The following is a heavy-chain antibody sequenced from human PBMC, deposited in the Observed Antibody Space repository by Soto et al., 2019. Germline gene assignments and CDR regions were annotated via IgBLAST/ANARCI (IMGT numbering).Heavy chain of an antibody. Sequence: EVQLVESGGGLVEPGGSLRLSCAASGFTFSSYSMNWVRQAPGKGLEWVSSISSSSSYIYYADSVKGRFTISRDNAKNSLYLQMNSLRAEDTAVYYCARGGGRYCSGGSCPYDAFDIWGQGTMVTVSS. D-gene: IGHD2-15*01. CDR2: ISSSSSYI. V-gene: IGHV3-21*01. J-gene: IGHJ3*02. CDR3: ARGGGRYCSGGSCPYDAFDI. CDR1: GFTFSSYS.